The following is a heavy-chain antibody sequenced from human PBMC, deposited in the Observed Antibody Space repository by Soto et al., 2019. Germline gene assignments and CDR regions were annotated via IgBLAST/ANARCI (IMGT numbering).Heavy chain of an antibody. Sequence: PGGSLRLSGAASGFTFSSYGIHWVRQAPCKGLEWVAVISYDGINKYYADSVKGRFTISRDNSKNTLYLQMNSLRAEDTAVYYCAGEWGPYYYDSSGYDSIRTADGMDVQGQGTTVSVS. D-gene: IGHD3-22*01. CDR2: ISYDGINK. V-gene: IGHV3-33*01. CDR1: GFTFSSYG. J-gene: IGHJ6*02. CDR3: AGEWGPYYYDSSGYDSIRTADGMDV.